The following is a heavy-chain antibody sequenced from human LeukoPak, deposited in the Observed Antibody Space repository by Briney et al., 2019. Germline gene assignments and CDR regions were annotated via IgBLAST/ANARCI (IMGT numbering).Heavy chain of an antibody. Sequence: ASVKVSCKASGYTFTSYGISWVRQAPGQGLEWMGWISAYNGKTDYPQNLQGRVTLTTDTSTSMAYMELRSLRSDDTAVYYCARDGGYCSGGSCYGPRRWFDPWGQGTLVTVSS. CDR3: ARDGGYCSGGSCYGPRRWFDP. J-gene: IGHJ5*02. V-gene: IGHV1-18*01. D-gene: IGHD2-15*01. CDR1: GYTFTSYG. CDR2: ISAYNGKT.